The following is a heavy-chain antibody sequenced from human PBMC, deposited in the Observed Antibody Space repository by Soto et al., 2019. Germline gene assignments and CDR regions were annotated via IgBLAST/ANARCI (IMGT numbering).Heavy chain of an antibody. D-gene: IGHD7-27*01. CDR3: ARCTLGYYGMDV. CDR1: GYSISSGYY. Sequence: KPSETLSLTCAVSGYSISSGYYWGWIRQPPGKGLEWIGSIYHSGSTYYNPSLKSRVTISVDTSKNQFSLKLSSVTAADTAVYYCARCTLGYYGMDVWGQGTTVTVSS. J-gene: IGHJ6*02. V-gene: IGHV4-38-2*01. CDR2: IYHSGST.